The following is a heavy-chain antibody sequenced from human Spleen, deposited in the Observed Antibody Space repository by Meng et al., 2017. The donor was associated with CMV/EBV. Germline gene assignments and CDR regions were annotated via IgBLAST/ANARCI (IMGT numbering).Heavy chain of an antibody. Sequence: SETLSLTCTVSGDLVSSGSYYWSWIRQPPGKGLEWIGYIYYSGSTNHNPSLKSRVTLSADKSKNQFSLKLTSVTAADTAVYYCARDDSSTWHRNFDSWGQGILVT. D-gene: IGHD6-13*01. J-gene: IGHJ4*02. CDR1: GDLVSSGSYY. CDR3: ARDDSSTWHRNFDS. V-gene: IGHV4-61*01. CDR2: IYYSGST.